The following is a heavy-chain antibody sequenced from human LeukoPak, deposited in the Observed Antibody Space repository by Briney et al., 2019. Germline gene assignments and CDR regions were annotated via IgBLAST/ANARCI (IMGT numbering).Heavy chain of an antibody. Sequence: GGSLRLSCAASGVTFSSYAMSWVRQAPGKGLEWVSAISGSGGSTYYADSVKGRFTISRDNSKNTLYLQMNSLRAEDTAVYYCAKDRMNSGSYYEGGDYWGQGTLVTVSS. CDR2: ISGSGGST. CDR1: GVTFSSYA. CDR3: AKDRMNSGSYYEGGDY. J-gene: IGHJ4*02. V-gene: IGHV3-23*01. D-gene: IGHD1-26*01.